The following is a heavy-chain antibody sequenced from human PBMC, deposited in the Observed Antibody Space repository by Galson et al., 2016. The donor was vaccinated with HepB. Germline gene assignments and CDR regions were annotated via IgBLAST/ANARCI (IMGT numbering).Heavy chain of an antibody. CDR2: GNPRTGST. CDR1: GYTFINYY. D-gene: IGHD3-10*01. J-gene: IGHJ6*02. Sequence: SCKASGYTFINYYMHWVRQAPGQGLEWMGIGNPRTGSTSYAQKFQDRVTVTRDTSTSTVYMELGSLRSEDTAVSCCARDRGSNSLKGYGMDVWGQGTTVTVSS. V-gene: IGHV1-46*01. CDR3: ARDRGSNSLKGYGMDV.